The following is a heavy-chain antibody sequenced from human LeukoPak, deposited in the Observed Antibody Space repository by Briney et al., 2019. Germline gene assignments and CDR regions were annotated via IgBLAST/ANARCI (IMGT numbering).Heavy chain of an antibody. CDR1: GFTFSRYG. CDR2: IWYDGSKK. V-gene: IGHV3-33*06. Sequence: GGSLRLSCAASGFTFSRYGMHWVRQGPGKGLEWVAVIWYDGSKKYYADSVKGRFTISRDDSKNTLYLQMNSLRAEDTAVYYCAKDLRGEDHSSWFSDWGQGALVTVSS. CDR3: AKDLRGEDHSSWFSD. J-gene: IGHJ4*02. D-gene: IGHD6-13*01.